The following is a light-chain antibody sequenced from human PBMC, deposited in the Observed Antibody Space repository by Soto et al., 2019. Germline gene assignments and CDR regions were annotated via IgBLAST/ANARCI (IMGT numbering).Light chain of an antibody. CDR3: QQYGSLPPGT. V-gene: IGKV3-20*01. J-gene: IGKJ2*01. Sequence: EIVLTQSPGTLSLSPGERATLSCRASQSVSSSYLAWYQQKPGQAPRLLIYGASSRATGIPDRFSGSGSGTDFTLTISRLEPEDFAVYYCQQYGSLPPGTFGQGTKLEIK. CDR1: QSVSSSY. CDR2: GAS.